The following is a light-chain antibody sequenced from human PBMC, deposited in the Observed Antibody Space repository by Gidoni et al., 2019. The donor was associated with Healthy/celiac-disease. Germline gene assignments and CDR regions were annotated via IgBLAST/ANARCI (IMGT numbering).Light chain of an antibody. Sequence: EIVLTQSPGTLSLSPGERASLSCRASQSVSSSYLAWYQQKPGQAPRLLIYGASSRATGIPDRFSGSGFGTDFTLTISRLEPEDFAVYYCQHEATFGQGTKVEIK. CDR1: QSVSSSY. CDR2: GAS. CDR3: QHEAT. J-gene: IGKJ1*01. V-gene: IGKV3-20*01.